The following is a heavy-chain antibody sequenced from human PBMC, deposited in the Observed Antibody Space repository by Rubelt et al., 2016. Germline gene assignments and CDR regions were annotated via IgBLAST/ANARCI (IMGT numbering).Heavy chain of an antibody. CDR2: IDHSGNT. Sequence: QVQLQQWGAGLVKPSETLSLTCAVYGGSFSGYSWTWIRQPPGKGLEWLGEIDHSGNTDYIPYLKSRVSISVDTSKKQISLKMGSVTAADTAVYYGARHDTGSFLFDFWGQGTPVTVSS. J-gene: IGHJ4*02. V-gene: IGHV4-34*01. CDR1: GGSFSGYS. D-gene: IGHD1-26*01. CDR3: ARHDTGSFLFDF.